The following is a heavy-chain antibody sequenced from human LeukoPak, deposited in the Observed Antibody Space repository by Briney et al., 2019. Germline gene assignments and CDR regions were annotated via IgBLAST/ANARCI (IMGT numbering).Heavy chain of an antibody. CDR3: TRSGYSYGSFDY. D-gene: IGHD5-18*01. J-gene: IGHJ4*02. CDR1: GFTFSGSA. CDR2: IRSKANSYAT. V-gene: IGHV3-73*01. Sequence: GGSLRLSCAASGFTFSGSAMHWVRQASGKGLEWVGRIRSKANSYATAHAASVKGRFTISRDDSKNTAYLQMNSLKTEDTAVYYCTRSGYSYGSFDYWGQGTLVTVSS.